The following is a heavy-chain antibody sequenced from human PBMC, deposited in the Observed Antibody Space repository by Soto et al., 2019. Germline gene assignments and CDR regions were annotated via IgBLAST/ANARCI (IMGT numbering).Heavy chain of an antibody. CDR3: AKDYGSKDPYGMDV. CDR2: ISYDGSNK. Sequence: HPGWSLRLSCAASGFTFSSYGMHWVRQAPGKGLEWVAVISYDGSNKYYADSVKGRFTISRDNSKNTLYLQMNSLRAEDTAVYYCAKDYGSKDPYGMDVWGQGTTVTVSS. V-gene: IGHV3-30*18. D-gene: IGHD3-10*01. CDR1: GFTFSSYG. J-gene: IGHJ6*02.